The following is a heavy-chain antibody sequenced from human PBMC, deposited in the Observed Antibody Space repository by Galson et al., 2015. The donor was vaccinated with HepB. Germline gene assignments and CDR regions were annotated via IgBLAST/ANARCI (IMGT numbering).Heavy chain of an antibody. J-gene: IGHJ2*01. CDR1: GFTFSNNW. Sequence: SLRLSCAASGFTFSNNWMYWVRQAPGKGLVWVSRINSAGIRTTYADSVKGRFSISRDNAKNTVYLQMNSLRAEDTAVYYCARAFSYDSSGYYNWYFDLWGRGTLVTVSS. CDR2: INSAGIRT. CDR3: ARAFSYDSSGYYNWYFDL. D-gene: IGHD3-22*01. V-gene: IGHV3-74*01.